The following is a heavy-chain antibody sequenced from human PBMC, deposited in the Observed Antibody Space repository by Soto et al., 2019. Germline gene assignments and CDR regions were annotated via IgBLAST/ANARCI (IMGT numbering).Heavy chain of an antibody. CDR2: IIPIFGTA. V-gene: IGHV1-69*01. J-gene: IGHJ4*02. CDR1: GGTFSSYA. CDR3: ARASRYDSSGYTPYYFDY. D-gene: IGHD3-22*01. Sequence: QVQLVQSGAEVKKPGSSVKVSCKASGGTFSSYAISWVRQAPGQGLEWMGGIIPIFGTANYAQKVQGRVTITADESTSTAYMELSSLRSEDTAVYYCARASRYDSSGYTPYYFDYWGQGTLVTVSS.